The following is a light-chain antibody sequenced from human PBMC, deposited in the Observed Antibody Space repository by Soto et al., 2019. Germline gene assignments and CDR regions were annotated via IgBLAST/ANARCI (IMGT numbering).Light chain of an antibody. V-gene: IGKV3-20*01. CDR3: QPYGASPRT. CDR1: QSVSSSY. J-gene: IGKJ1*01. CDR2: GAS. Sequence: EIVLTQSPDTLSLSPGERATLSCRASQSVSSSYLAWYRQKPGQAPRLVMYGASRRATGIPDRFSGSGSGTDFTLIISRLEPEDFAVYYCQPYGASPRTFGQGTKVEIK.